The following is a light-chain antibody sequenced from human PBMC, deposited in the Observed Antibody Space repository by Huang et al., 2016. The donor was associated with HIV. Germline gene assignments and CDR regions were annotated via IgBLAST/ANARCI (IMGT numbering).Light chain of an antibody. CDR2: AAS. V-gene: IGKV1-9*01. J-gene: IGKJ4*01. CDR3: QQFNSDQLT. Sequence: IQLTQSPSSLSASVGDRVTITCRASQGISSYLAWYQQKPGKAPKLLIYAASTLQSGVPSRFSGSGSGTDFTLTISSLQPEDFATNYCQQFNSDQLTFGGGTKVEI. CDR1: QGISSY.